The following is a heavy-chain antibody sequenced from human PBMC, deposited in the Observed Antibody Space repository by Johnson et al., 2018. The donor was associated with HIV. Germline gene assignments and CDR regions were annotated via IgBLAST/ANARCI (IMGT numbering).Heavy chain of an antibody. CDR1: GFTFDDYA. Sequence: VQLVESGGGLVQPGRSLRLSCAASGFTFDDYAMHWVRQAPGKGLEWVSGINWNGGSTDYAASVKGRFTISRDNAKNSLYLQMNSLRAEDTALYYCVRGYYYDSGGYYDAFDIWGQGTMVTVSS. CDR3: VRGYYYDSGGYYDAFDI. V-gene: IGHV3-9*01. D-gene: IGHD3-22*01. J-gene: IGHJ3*02. CDR2: INWNGGST.